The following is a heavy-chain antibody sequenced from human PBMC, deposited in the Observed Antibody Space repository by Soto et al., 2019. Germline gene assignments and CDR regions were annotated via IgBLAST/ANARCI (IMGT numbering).Heavy chain of an antibody. CDR3: ATGSFTSTGGRIGYHYNAMDV. D-gene: IGHD1-1*01. CDR1: RGTLSIHS. CDR2: IIPIFGPA. V-gene: IGHV1-69*01. Sequence: PSVKVCCKSSRGTLSIHSINLVLHAPGRGLGWMGGIIPIFGPANFAKKFQGRVTITADESTTTAYMELSSLTSEDTAVYYCATGSFTSTGGRIGYHYNAMDVWGQGTTVTVSS. J-gene: IGHJ6*02.